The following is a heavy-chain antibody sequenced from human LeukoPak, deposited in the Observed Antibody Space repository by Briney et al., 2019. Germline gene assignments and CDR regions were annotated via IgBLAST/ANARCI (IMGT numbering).Heavy chain of an antibody. Sequence: TTSETLSLTCTVSGDSFTRSTYYWGWVRQTPSKGLEWIATIYHRGTRYYNPSLESRVTMSIDSNRFSLKLRSVTATDSSVYHCARLPGVYSSNFDTWGRGALVIVSS. D-gene: IGHD3-10*01. CDR3: ARLPGVYSSNFDT. CDR2: IYHRGTR. J-gene: IGHJ4*02. V-gene: IGHV4-39*02. CDR1: GDSFTRSTYY.